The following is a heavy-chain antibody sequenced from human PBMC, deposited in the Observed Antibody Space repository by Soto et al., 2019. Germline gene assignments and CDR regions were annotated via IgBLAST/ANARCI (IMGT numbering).Heavy chain of an antibody. J-gene: IGHJ5*01. CDR3: ARHSGPYASSWFDS. V-gene: IGHV4-39*01. Sequence: PSETLSLTCTVSGDSISRSNYYWGWIRQPPGKGLEWIGSIFHSGSTSYNPSLKSRVTITVDTSKNQFSLKLGSVTAADTAVFYCARHSGPYASSWFDSWGQGTLVTVSS. CDR1: GDSISRSNYY. D-gene: IGHD2-2*01. CDR2: IFHSGST.